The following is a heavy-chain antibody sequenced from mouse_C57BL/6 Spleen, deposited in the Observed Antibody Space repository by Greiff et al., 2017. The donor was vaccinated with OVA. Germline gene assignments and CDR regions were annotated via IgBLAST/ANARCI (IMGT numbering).Heavy chain of an antibody. CDR1: GYTFTDYY. D-gene: IGHD1-1*01. CDR2: INPNNGGT. CDR3: AITTVVERRVYYAMDY. Sequence: EVQLQQSGPELVKPGASVKISCKASGYTFTDYYMNWVKQSHGKSLEWIGDINPNNGGTSYNQKFKGKATLTVDKSSSTAYMELRSLTSEDSAVYYCAITTVVERRVYYAMDYWGQGTSVTVSS. V-gene: IGHV1-26*01. J-gene: IGHJ4*01.